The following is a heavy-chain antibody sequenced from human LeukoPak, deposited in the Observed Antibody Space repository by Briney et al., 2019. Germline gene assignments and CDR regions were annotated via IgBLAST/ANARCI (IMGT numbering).Heavy chain of an antibody. CDR2: IYYSGST. J-gene: IGHJ6*03. V-gene: IGHV4-59*08. CDR1: GGSISSYY. CDR3: ARHCSSTSCHYYYMDV. Sequence: SETLSLTCTVSGGSISSYYWSWIRQPPGKGLEWIGYIYYSGSTNYNPSLKSRVTISVDTSKNQFSLKLSSVTAADTAVYYCARHCSSTSCHYYYMDVWGKGTTVTVPS. D-gene: IGHD2-2*01.